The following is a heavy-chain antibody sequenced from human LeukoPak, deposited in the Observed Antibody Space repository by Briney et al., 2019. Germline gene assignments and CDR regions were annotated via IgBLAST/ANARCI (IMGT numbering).Heavy chain of an antibody. CDR3: AKDSIPAATPPAPFDY. V-gene: IGHV3-23*01. Sequence: PGGSLRLSCAASGFTFSSYAMSWVRQAPGKGLEWVSAISGSGGSTYYADSVKGRFTISRDNSKNTLYLQMNSLRAEDTAVYYCAKDSIPAATPPAPFDYWGQGTLVTVSS. D-gene: IGHD2-2*01. J-gene: IGHJ4*02. CDR1: GFTFSSYA. CDR2: ISGSGGST.